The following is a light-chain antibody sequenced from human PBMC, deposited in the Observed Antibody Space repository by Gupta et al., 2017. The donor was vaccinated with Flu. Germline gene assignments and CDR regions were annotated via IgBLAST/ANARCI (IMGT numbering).Light chain of an antibody. Sequence: QSALTQPASVSGSPGQSITISCTGTNSDVGAYNLVSWYQQHPGKAPLLMIYEGSQRPSGVSNRFSGFKSDNTASLTISGLQAEDEAHYYCYSYAGKRTWVFGGGTKVTVL. V-gene: IGLV2-23*01. CDR1: NSDVGAYNL. J-gene: IGLJ3*02. CDR3: YSYAGKRTWV. CDR2: EGS.